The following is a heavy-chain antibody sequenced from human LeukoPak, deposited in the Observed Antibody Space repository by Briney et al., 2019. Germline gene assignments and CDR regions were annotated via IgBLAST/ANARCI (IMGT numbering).Heavy chain of an antibody. CDR3: ARDCSITNRYGAFDI. V-gene: IGHV3-21*01. CDR2: ISGSSSYI. D-gene: IGHD2-2*01. Sequence: GGSLRLSCAASGFTFSTNNMNWVRQAPGKGLEWVSSISGSSSYIYYADSVKGRFTISRDNAKNSLYLQMNSLRAEDTAVYYCARDCSITNRYGAFDIWGQGTMVTVSS. CDR1: GFTFSTNN. J-gene: IGHJ3*02.